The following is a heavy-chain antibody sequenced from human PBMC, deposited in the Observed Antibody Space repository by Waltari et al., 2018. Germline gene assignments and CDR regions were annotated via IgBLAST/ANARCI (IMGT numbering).Heavy chain of an antibody. D-gene: IGHD3-3*01. V-gene: IGHV4-38-2*02. CDR2: IYHSGRT. Sequence: QVQLQESGPGLVKPSETLSLTCAVSGYSISSGYYWGWIRQPPGKGLEWIGSIYHSGRTYVTPSLKRRVTIAVDTSKNQFSLKLSSVTAADTAVYYCARENYEFWSGGRRSRWFDPWGQGTLVTVSS. CDR3: ARENYEFWSGGRRSRWFDP. J-gene: IGHJ5*02. CDR1: GYSISSGYY.